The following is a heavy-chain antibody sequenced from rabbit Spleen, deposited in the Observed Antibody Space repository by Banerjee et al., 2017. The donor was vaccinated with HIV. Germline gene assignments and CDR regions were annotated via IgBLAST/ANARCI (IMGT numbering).Heavy chain of an antibody. Sequence: QSLEESGGDLVKPGASLTLTCTASGVSFSSNYYMCWVRQAPGKGLEWIACIDAGSGGFTYFANWAKGRFTCSKTSSTTVTLQMTSLTAADTATYFCARDLVAVIGWNFSLWGPGTLVTVS. D-gene: IGHD1-1*01. CDR1: GVSFSSNYY. CDR3: ARDLVAVIGWNFSL. V-gene: IGHV1S40*01. J-gene: IGHJ4*01. CDR2: IDAGSGGFT.